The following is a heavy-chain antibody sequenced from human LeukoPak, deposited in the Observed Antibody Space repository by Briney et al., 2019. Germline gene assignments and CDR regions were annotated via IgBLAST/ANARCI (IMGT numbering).Heavy chain of an antibody. Sequence: SETLSLTCTVSGGSISSSSYYWGWIRQPPGKGLEWIGSIYYSGSTYYNPSLKSRVTISVDTSKNQFSLKLSSVTAADTAVYYCARDYPPPYCGGGCYYYYYGMDVWGQGTTVTVSS. V-gene: IGHV4-39*07. J-gene: IGHJ6*02. D-gene: IGHD2-21*02. CDR2: IYYSGST. CDR3: ARDYPPPYCGGGCYYYYYGMDV. CDR1: GGSISSSSYY.